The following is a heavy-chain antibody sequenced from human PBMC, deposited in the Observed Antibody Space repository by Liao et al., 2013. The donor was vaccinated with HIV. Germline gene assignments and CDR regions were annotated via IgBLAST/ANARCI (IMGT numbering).Heavy chain of an antibody. CDR1: GGSFSGYY. CDR2: INHSGST. CDR3: ARGSVDTAGLNYFDY. D-gene: IGHD5-18*01. J-gene: IGHJ4*02. Sequence: QVQLQQWGAGLLKPSETLSLTCAVYGGSFSGYYWSWIRQPPGKGLEWIGEINHSGSTNYNPSLKSRVTISVDTSKNQFSLKLSSVTAADTAVYYCARGSVDTAGLNYFDYWGQGNPGHRLL. V-gene: IGHV4-34*01.